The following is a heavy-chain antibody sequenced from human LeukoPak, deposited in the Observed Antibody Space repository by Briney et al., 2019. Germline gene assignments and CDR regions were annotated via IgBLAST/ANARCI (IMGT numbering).Heavy chain of an antibody. CDR3: VQTTGWPGFDY. J-gene: IGHJ4*02. CDR1: GGSFSSDSYL. CDR2: IYNGVPT. V-gene: IGHV4-61*01. Sequence: SETLSLTCTLSGGSFSSDSYLWSWVRQPPGKGLEWIGNIYNGVPTFFNPSLKSRVTLSVDTSKTQFSLQLASVTAADTAVYYCVQTTGWPGFDYWGQGILVTVSS. D-gene: IGHD6-19*01.